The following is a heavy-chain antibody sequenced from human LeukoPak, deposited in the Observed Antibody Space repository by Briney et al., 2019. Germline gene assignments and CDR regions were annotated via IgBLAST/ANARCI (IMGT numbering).Heavy chain of an antibody. V-gene: IGHV5-51*01. Sequence: GESLKISCKGSGYSFTSYWIGWVRPMPGKGLAWMGIIYPGDSDTRYSPSFQGQVTISADKSISTAYLQWSSLKASDTAMYYCASYDFWSGPDAFDIWGQGTMVTVSS. D-gene: IGHD3-3*01. CDR1: GYSFTSYW. CDR3: ASYDFWSGPDAFDI. CDR2: IYPGDSDT. J-gene: IGHJ3*02.